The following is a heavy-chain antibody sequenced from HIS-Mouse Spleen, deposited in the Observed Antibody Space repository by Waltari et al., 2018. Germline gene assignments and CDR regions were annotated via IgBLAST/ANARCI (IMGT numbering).Heavy chain of an antibody. Sequence: QVTLRESGPALVKPTQTLTLTCTFSGFSLSTSGMCVSWIRQPPGKALEWLARIDWDDDKYYSTSLKTRFTISRDTSKNQVVLTMTNMDPLDTATYYCARIAEGYTSGWYAFDYWGQGTLVTVSS. CDR2: IDWDDDK. V-gene: IGHV2-70*15. J-gene: IGHJ4*02. CDR3: ARIAEGYTSGWYAFDY. D-gene: IGHD6-19*01. CDR1: GFSLSTSGMC.